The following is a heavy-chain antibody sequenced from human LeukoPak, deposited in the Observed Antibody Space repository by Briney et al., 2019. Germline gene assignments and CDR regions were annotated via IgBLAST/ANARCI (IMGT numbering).Heavy chain of an antibody. V-gene: IGHV3-23*01. CDR2: VSVSAGST. Sequence: GGSLRLPCAVSGFTFSNYAMTWVRQAPGKGLDWVSAVSVSAGSTYYADSVKGRFTISRDNSKNTLYLQMNSLTAEDTAIYYCAKDLLRFDSWGQGTLVTVSS. J-gene: IGHJ5*01. CDR1: GFTFSNYA. CDR3: AKDLLRFDS.